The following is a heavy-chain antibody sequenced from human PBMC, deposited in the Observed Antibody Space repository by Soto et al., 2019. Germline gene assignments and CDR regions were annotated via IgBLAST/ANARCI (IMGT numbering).Heavy chain of an antibody. V-gene: IGHV3-21*02. CDR1: GFTFSSYS. D-gene: IGHD6-13*01. J-gene: IGHJ6*02. CDR2: ISSSSSYI. Sequence: EVQLVESGGGLVKPGGSLRLSCAASGFTFSSYSMNWVRQAPGKGLEWVASISSSSSYIYYAASVKGRFTISRNKAKNSLIVQMSRRRAEDTALYYCASKQGPAAGIYGRDVWGRGITVTVSS. CDR3: ASKQGPAAGIYGRDV.